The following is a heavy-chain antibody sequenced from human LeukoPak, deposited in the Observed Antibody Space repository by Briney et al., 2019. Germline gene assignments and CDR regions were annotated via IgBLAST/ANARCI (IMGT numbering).Heavy chain of an antibody. CDR1: GGTFSNYA. CDR2: IIPILGIA. CDR3: AITYYDYVWGSYRIDY. Sequence: SVKVSCKASGGTFSNYAISWVRQAPGQGLEWMGRIIPILGIANYAQKFQGRVTITADKSTSTAYMELSSLRSEDTAVYYCAITYYDYVWGSYRIDYWGQGTLVTVSS. J-gene: IGHJ4*02. D-gene: IGHD3-16*02. V-gene: IGHV1-69*04.